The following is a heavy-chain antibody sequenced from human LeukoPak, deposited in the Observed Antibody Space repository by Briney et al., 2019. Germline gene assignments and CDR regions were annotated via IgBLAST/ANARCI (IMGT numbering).Heavy chain of an antibody. CDR2: INTGNGNT. V-gene: IGHV1-3*04. CDR3: ARDYYDILTGYPQGMDV. J-gene: IGHJ6*04. Sequence: ASVNVSCKASGYTFTSYAMHWVRQAPGQRLEWMGWINTGNGNTKYSQKFQGRVTITRDTSANTTYMELSSLRSEDTAVYYCARDYYDILTGYPQGMDVWGKGTTVTVSS. D-gene: IGHD3-9*01. CDR1: GYTFTSYA.